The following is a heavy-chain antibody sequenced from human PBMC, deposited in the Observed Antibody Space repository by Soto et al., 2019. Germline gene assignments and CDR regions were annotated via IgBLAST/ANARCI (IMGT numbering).Heavy chain of an antibody. CDR1: GGSISSGDYY. Sequence: SETLSLTCTVSGGSISSGDYYWSWIRQPPGKGLEWIGYIYYSGSTYYNPSLKSRVTISVDTSKNQFSLKLSSVTAADTAVYYCARGVLMVPAAPNWFDPWGQGTLVTVSS. J-gene: IGHJ5*02. CDR2: IYYSGST. D-gene: IGHD2-2*01. CDR3: ARGVLMVPAAPNWFDP. V-gene: IGHV4-30-4*01.